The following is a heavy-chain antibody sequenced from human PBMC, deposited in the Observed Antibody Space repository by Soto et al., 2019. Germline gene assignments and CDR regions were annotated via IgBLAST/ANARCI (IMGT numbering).Heavy chain of an antibody. V-gene: IGHV1-2*04. CDR1: GYTFTGYY. CDR3: ARGSSVSYYYYMDV. Sequence: ASVKVSCKASGYTFTGYYMHWVRQAPGQGLEWMGWINPNSGGTNYAQKFQGWVTMTRDTSISTAYMELSRLRSDDTAVYYCARGSSVSYYYYMDVWGKGTTVTVSS. CDR2: INPNSGGT. J-gene: IGHJ6*03. D-gene: IGHD6-6*01.